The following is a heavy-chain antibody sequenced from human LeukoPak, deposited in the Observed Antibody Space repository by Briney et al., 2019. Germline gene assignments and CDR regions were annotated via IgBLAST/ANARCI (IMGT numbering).Heavy chain of an antibody. D-gene: IGHD3-9*01. CDR3: ARATVRYFDWLEAFDY. CDR1: GYTFINYG. Sequence: ASVKVSCKASGYTFINYGINWVRQAPGQGLEWMGWISAYNGNTNYAQSLQGRVTMTTDTSTSTVYMEMRSLTSDDTAVYYCARATVRYFDWLEAFDYWGQGTLVTVSS. CDR2: ISAYNGNT. V-gene: IGHV1-18*01. J-gene: IGHJ4*02.